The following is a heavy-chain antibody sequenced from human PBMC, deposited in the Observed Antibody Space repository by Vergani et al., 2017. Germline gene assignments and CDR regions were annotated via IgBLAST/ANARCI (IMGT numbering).Heavy chain of an antibody. CDR2: MNPNSGNT. V-gene: IGHV1-8*01. Sequence: QVQLVQSGAEVKKPGASVKVSCKASGYTFTSYDINWVRQATGQGLEWMGWMNPNSGNTGYAQKFQGRVTMTRNTSISTAYMELSSLRSEDTAVYYCARDTPSGPHIVVSNWFDPWGQGTQVTVSS. CDR1: GYTFTSYD. D-gene: IGHD2-21*01. J-gene: IGHJ5*02. CDR3: ARDTPSGPHIVVSNWFDP.